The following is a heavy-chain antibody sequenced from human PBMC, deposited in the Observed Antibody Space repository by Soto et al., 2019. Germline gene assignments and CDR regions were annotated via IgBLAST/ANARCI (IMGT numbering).Heavy chain of an antibody. CDR1: GFTFSSYA. Sequence: EVQLLESGGGLVQPGGSLRLSCAASGFTFSSYAMSWVRQAPGKGLDWVSAISGGGGGTYYAESVKGRFTISRDNSKNTLYLQMDSLRTEDTAVYFCAKDWRYNYDTDAFDIWGQGTMVTVSS. V-gene: IGHV3-23*01. CDR3: AKDWRYNYDTDAFDI. CDR2: ISGGGGGT. D-gene: IGHD5-18*01. J-gene: IGHJ3*02.